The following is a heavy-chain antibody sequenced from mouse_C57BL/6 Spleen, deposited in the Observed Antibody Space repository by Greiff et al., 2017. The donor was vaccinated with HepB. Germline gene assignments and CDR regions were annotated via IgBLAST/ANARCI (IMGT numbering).Heavy chain of an antibody. J-gene: IGHJ2*01. CDR3: AREGITTVVFDY. V-gene: IGHV5-16*01. CDR2: INYDGSST. CDR1: GFTFSDYY. Sequence: EVKLVESEGGLVQPGSSMKLSCTASGFTFSDYYMAWVRQVPEKGLEWVANINYDGSSTYYLDSLKSRFIISRDNAKNILYLQMRSLKSEDTATYYCAREGITTVVFDYWGQGTTLTVSS. D-gene: IGHD1-1*01.